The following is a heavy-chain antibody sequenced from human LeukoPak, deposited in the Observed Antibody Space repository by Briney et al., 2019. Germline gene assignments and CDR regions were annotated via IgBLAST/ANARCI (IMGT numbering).Heavy chain of an antibody. CDR2: IYYTGST. CDR1: GGSISPYF. J-gene: IGHJ5*02. Sequence: ASETLSLTCTVSGGSISPYFWSWIRQPPGKGLEWIGYIYYTGSTNYNPSLKSRVTISLDPSKKQFSLKLSSVTAADTAVYYCARDGTYGSGSYHWFDPWGQGTLVTVSS. CDR3: ARDGTYGSGSYHWFDP. V-gene: IGHV4-59*12. D-gene: IGHD3-10*01.